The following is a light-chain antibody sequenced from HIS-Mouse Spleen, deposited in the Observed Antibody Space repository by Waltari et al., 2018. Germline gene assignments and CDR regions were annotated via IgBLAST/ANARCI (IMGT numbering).Light chain of an antibody. Sequence: QSALTQPASVSGSPGQSITISCTVTSSDVGSYNLVSWYHQRPGEARKLMIYEGSERPSGVSNRFSGSKSGNTASLTISGLQAEDEADYYCCSYAGSSTYVFGTGTKVTVL. CDR3: CSYAGSSTYV. V-gene: IGLV2-23*01. CDR1: SSDVGSYNL. J-gene: IGLJ1*01. CDR2: EGS.